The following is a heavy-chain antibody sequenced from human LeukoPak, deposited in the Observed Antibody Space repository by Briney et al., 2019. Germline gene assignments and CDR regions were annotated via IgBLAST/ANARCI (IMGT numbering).Heavy chain of an antibody. CDR2: ISWNSGSI. CDR1: GFTFDDYA. CDR3: AKPLWFGESSGFDY. D-gene: IGHD3-10*01. Sequence: GGSLRLSCAASGFTFDDYAMHWVRQAPGKGLEWVSGISWNSGSIGYADSVKGGFTISRDNAKNSLYLQMNSLRAEDTALYYCAKPLWFGESSGFDYWGQGTLVTVYS. V-gene: IGHV3-9*01. J-gene: IGHJ4*02.